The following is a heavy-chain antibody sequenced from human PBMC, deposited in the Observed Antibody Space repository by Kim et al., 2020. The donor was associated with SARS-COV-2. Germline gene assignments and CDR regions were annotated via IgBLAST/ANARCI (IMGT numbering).Heavy chain of an antibody. CDR3: AKDGGGSSWGCFDY. V-gene: IGHV3-30*18. J-gene: IGHJ4*02. D-gene: IGHD6-13*01. CDR1: GFTFSSYG. Sequence: GGSLRLSCAASGFTFSSYGMHWVRQAPGKGLEWVAVISYDGSNKYYADSVKGRFTISRDNSKNTLYLQMNSLRAEDTAVYYCAKDGGGSSWGCFDYWGQGTLVTVSS. CDR2: ISYDGSNK.